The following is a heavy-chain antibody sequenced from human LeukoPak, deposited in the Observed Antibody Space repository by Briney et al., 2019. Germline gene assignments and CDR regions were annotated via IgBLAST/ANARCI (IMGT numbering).Heavy chain of an antibody. V-gene: IGHV3-74*01. D-gene: IGHD1-26*01. J-gene: IGHJ4*02. CDR3: ARVFSVSGSYYSFDY. CDR1: GFTFSNYW. CDR2: INSVGSST. Sequence: GGSLRLSCAASGFTFSNYWMHWVRQAPGKGLVWVSRINSVGSSTSYADSVKGRFTISRDNAKNTLYLQMNSLRAEDTAVYYCARVFSVSGSYYSFDYWGQGTLVTVSS.